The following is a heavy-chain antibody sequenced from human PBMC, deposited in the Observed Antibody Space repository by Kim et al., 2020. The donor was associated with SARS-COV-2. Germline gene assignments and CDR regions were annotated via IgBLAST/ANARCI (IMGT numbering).Heavy chain of an antibody. J-gene: IGHJ4*02. D-gene: IGHD5-12*01. Sequence: SVKGRFTISRDNSKNTLYLQMNSLRAEDTAVYYCASGYSGYDADLLLFDYWGQGTLVTVSS. V-gene: IGHV3-30*07. CDR3: ASGYSGYDADLLLFDY.